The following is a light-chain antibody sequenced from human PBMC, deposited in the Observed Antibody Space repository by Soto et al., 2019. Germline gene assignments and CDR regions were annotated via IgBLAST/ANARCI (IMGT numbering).Light chain of an antibody. V-gene: IGLV2-14*01. CDR1: SSDVGGYNH. CDR3: RSYTSSSTLV. CDR2: DVS. J-gene: IGLJ2*01. Sequence: QSALTQPASVSGSPGQSITISCTGTSSDVGGYNHVSWYQQHPGKAPKLMIYDVSDRPSGVSNRFSGSKSGNTASLTISGLQAEDEADYYCRSYTSSSTLVFGGGTKLTVL.